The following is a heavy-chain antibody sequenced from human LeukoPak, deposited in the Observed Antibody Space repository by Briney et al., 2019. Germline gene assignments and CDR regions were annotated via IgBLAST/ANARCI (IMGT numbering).Heavy chain of an antibody. CDR1: GYTFTSYY. V-gene: IGHV1-46*01. CDR2: ISPSGGGT. J-gene: IGHJ4*02. D-gene: IGHD6-19*01. CDR3: ARGGPQWLVLRKRFYFDS. Sequence: GASVKASCKSSGYTFTSYYIHWVRQAPGQGLEWMGIISPSGGGTGYAQNFQGRVTMTRDTSTSTVYMELSSLRSEDTAVYFCARGGPQWLVLRKRFYFDSWGQGTLVTVSS.